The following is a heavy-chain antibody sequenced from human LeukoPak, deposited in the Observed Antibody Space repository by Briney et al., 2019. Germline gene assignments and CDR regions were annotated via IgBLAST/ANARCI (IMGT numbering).Heavy chain of an antibody. J-gene: IGHJ4*02. CDR3: ATRTYYYDSSGYYFDY. Sequence: SETLSLTCTVSGGSISSSSYYWGWIRQPPGKGLEWIGSIYYSGSTYYNPSLKSRVTISVDTSKNQFSLKLSSVTAADMAVYYCATRTYYYDSSGYYFDYWGQGTLVTVSS. V-gene: IGHV4-39*01. CDR2: IYYSGST. CDR1: GGSISSSSYY. D-gene: IGHD3-22*01.